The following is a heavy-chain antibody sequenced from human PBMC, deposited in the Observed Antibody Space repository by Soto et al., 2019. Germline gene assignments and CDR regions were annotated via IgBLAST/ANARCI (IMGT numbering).Heavy chain of an antibody. V-gene: IGHV3-21*01. CDR2: ISSSSSYI. J-gene: IGHJ5*02. CDR3: ARSGQQLAPNWFDP. CDR1: GFTFSSYS. Sequence: LRLSCAASGFTFSSYSMNWVRQAPGKGLEWVSSISSSSSYIYYVDSVKGRFTISRDNAKNSLYLQMNSLRAEDTAVYYCARSGQQLAPNWFDPWGQGTLVTVSS. D-gene: IGHD6-13*01.